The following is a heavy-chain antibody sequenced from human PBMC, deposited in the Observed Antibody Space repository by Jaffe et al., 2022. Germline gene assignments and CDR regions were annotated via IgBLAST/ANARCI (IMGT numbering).Heavy chain of an antibody. CDR3: TRVRGLDYYDSSGYYYY. D-gene: IGHD3-22*01. Sequence: EVQLVESGGGLVQPGRSLRLSCTASGFTFGDYAMSWVRQAPGKGLEWVGFIRSKAYGGTTEYAASVKGRFTISRDDSKSIAYLQMNSLKTEDTAVYYCTRVRGLDYYDSSGYYYYWGQGTLVTVSS. CDR2: IRSKAYGGTT. CDR1: GFTFGDYA. J-gene: IGHJ4*02. V-gene: IGHV3-49*04.